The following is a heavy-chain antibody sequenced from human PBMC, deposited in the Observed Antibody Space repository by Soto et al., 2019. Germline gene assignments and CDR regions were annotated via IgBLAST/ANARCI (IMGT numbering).Heavy chain of an antibody. CDR2: ISSSSSTI. CDR1: GFTFSSYS. D-gene: IGHD2-15*01. CDR3: ARVYCSGGSCFYYYYYYMDV. V-gene: IGHV3-48*01. J-gene: IGHJ6*03. Sequence: EVQLVESGGGLVQPGGSLRLSCAASGFTFSSYSMNWVRQAPGKGLEWVSYISSSSSTIYYADSVKGRFTISRDNAKNSLYLQMNSLRAEETAVYYCARVYCSGGSCFYYYYYYMDVWGKGTTVTVSS.